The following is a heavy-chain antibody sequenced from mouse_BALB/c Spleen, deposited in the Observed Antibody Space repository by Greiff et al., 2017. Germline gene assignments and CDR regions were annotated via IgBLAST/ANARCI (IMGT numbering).Heavy chain of an antibody. CDR1: GFTFTDYE. CDR3: ARAYDDDMDY. V-gene: IGHV1-15*01. CDR2: IDPETGDT. Sequence: QVQLKQSGADLVRPGASVTLSCKASGFTFTDYEMHWVKQTPVHGLEWIGAIDPETGDTAYNQKFKGKATLTADKPSSTAYMGLRRLTSEDSAVYCCARAYDDDMDYWGQGTSVTVSS. J-gene: IGHJ4*01. D-gene: IGHD2-12*01.